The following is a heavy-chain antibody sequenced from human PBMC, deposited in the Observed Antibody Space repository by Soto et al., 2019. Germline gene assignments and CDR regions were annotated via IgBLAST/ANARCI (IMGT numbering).Heavy chain of an antibody. CDR1: GGSINSGGYS. V-gene: IGHV4-30-2*01. CDR3: ARYGSGSSVWFDP. D-gene: IGHD3-10*01. J-gene: IGHJ5*02. Sequence: ASETLSLTCAVSGGSINSGGYSWSWIRQPPGKGLEWIGFFYHSGSTYYNPSLKSRVTISVDRSRNQFSLKLSSVTAADTAVYYCARYGSGSSVWFDPWGQGTLVTVSS. CDR2: FYHSGST.